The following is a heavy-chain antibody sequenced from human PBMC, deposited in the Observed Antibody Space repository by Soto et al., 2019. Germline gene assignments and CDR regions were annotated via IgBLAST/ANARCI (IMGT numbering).Heavy chain of an antibody. CDR1: GRSISSHS. CDR2: VFYGGT. J-gene: IGHJ4*02. D-gene: IGHD4-4*01. Sequence: QVHLQDSGPGLVKPSDTLSLTCSVSGRSISSHSWSWIRQSPDKGLEWLGYVFYGGTDYNPSLEGRVSMSVETSKSQFSLKLTSVTAAETAVYSCASYRGAFYFDHWGQGLLVTVSS. V-gene: IGHV4-59*11. CDR3: ASYRGAFYFDH.